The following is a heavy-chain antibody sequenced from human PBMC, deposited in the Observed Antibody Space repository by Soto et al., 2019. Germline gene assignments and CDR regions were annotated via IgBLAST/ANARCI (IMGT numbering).Heavy chain of an antibody. J-gene: IGHJ4*02. CDR2: FDPEDGET. D-gene: IGHD3-22*01. V-gene: IGHV1-24*01. Sequence: ASVKVSCKVSGYTLTELSMHWVRQAPGKGLEWMGGFDPEDGETIYAQKFQGRVTMTEDTSTDTAYMELSSLRSEDTAVYYCASFGGGPYDSSGYYSDWGQGTLVTSPQ. CDR1: GYTLTELS. CDR3: ASFGGGPYDSSGYYSD.